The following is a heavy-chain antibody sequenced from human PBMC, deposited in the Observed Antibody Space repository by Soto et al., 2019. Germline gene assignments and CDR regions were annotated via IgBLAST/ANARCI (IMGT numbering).Heavy chain of an antibody. V-gene: IGHV3-13*04. Sequence: GSLRLSCAASGFTFSSYDMHWVRQATGKGLEWVSAIGTAGDTYYPGSVKGRFTISRENAKNSLYLQMNSLRAGDTAVYYCARADPRHIVVVPAANYYYYGMDGWGQGTTVTVSS. CDR1: GFTFSSYD. J-gene: IGHJ6*02. CDR2: IGTAGDT. CDR3: ARADPRHIVVVPAANYYYYGMDG. D-gene: IGHD2-2*01.